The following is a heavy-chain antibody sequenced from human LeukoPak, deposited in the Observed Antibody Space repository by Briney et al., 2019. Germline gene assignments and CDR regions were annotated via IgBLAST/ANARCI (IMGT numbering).Heavy chain of an antibody. Sequence: GSLRLSCAASGFTFSSYAMSWVRQAPGKGLEWIGYIYSSGSTDYNPSLKSRATISLDTSNHQFSLKLTSVTAADTAVYYCARHVGIHLWSLYFDYWGQGSLVTVSS. J-gene: IGHJ4*02. CDR1: GFTFSSYA. CDR3: ARHVGIHLWSLYFDY. D-gene: IGHD5-18*01. V-gene: IGHV4-59*08. CDR2: IYSSGST.